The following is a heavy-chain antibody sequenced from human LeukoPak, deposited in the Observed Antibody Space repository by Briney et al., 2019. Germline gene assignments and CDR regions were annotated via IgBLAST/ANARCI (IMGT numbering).Heavy chain of an antibody. CDR2: LRGDGST. V-gene: IGHV3-23*01. CDR3: AKASWVSNGDAVL. Sequence: HSGGSLRLSCAASGFTFSSYAISWVRQAPARGLEWVSSLRGDGSTFYADSVKGRFTLSRDESRNTVYFQLNSLRVEDTAVYYCAKASWVSNGDAVLWGQGTLVTVFS. D-gene: IGHD1-1*01. J-gene: IGHJ4*02. CDR1: GFTFSSYA.